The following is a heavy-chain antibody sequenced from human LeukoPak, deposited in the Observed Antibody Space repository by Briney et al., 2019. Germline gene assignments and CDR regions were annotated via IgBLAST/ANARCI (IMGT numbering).Heavy chain of an antibody. V-gene: IGHV3-23*01. CDR1: GFTFSSYA. Sequence: GGSLRLSCAASGFTFSSYAMSWVRQAPGKGLEWVSAISGSGGSTYCADSVKGRFTISRDDSKNTLYLQMNSLRAEDTAVYYCAKVGQQLVFDYWGQGTLVTVSS. CDR2: ISGSGGST. D-gene: IGHD6-13*01. CDR3: AKVGQQLVFDY. J-gene: IGHJ4*02.